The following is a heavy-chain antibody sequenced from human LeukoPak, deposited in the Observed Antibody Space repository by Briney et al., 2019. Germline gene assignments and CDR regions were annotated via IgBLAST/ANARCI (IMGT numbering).Heavy chain of an antibody. CDR2: VQDSGST. V-gene: IGHV4-59*11. CDR3: ARGGSSGSSNWFDP. CDR1: GGSISSHY. D-gene: IGHD5-12*01. Sequence: SETLSLTCTVSGGSISSHYWGWIRQPPGKGLEWIGYVQDSGSTNYNPSLKSRVTISLDTSRNHVSLKLTSVTAADTAVYYCARGGSSGSSNWFDPWDQGILVTVSS. J-gene: IGHJ5*02.